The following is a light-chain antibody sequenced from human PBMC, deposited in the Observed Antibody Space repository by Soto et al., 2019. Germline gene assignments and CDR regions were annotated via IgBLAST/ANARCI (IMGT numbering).Light chain of an antibody. CDR3: QQYGSAPRT. Sequence: EIVLTHSPGTLSLSPGERAILSCRASQSVSSDSLAWYRQKPGQAPRLLVYDASSRATVIPDRFSGSGSGTDFTLTISRLEPEDFAVYYCQQYGSAPRTFGQGTKVEIK. CDR2: DAS. V-gene: IGKV3-20*01. J-gene: IGKJ1*01. CDR1: QSVSSDS.